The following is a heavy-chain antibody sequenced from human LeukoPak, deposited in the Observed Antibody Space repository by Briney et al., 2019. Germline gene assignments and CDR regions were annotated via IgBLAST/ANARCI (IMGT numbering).Heavy chain of an antibody. CDR2: IIPILGEP. Sequence: SVKVSCKASGGTFSSYTISWVRQAPGQGLEWMGRIIPILGEPDYAQKFQGRVTITADMSTSTAYMELSSLRSEDTAVYYCATKGGLGTYGIFDYWGQGTLVTVSS. D-gene: IGHD3-10*01. V-gene: IGHV1-69*02. CDR3: ATKGGLGTYGIFDY. CDR1: GGTFSSYT. J-gene: IGHJ4*02.